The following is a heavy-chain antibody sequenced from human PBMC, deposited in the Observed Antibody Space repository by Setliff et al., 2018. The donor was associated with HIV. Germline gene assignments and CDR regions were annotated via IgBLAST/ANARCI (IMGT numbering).Heavy chain of an antibody. V-gene: IGHV4-4*07. J-gene: IGHJ5*02. Sequence: SETLSLTCTVSGGSISSHYWSWIRRPAGKGLEWIGHIYSRGPTNYNPSLQNRVSMSVDTSKKQFSLTLRSVTAADTAVYYCASAGPYCGDDCPYNWLTPWGQGTLVTVSS. CDR2: IYSRGPT. CDR1: GGSISSHY. CDR3: ASAGPYCGDDCPYNWLTP. D-gene: IGHD2-21*02.